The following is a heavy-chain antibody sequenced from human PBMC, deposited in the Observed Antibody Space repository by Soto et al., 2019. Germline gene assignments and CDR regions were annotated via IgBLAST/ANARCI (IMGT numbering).Heavy chain of an antibody. D-gene: IGHD1-26*01. J-gene: IGHJ4*02. CDR3: ARGAGDSHFDY. CDR1: GFTFNNYA. CDR2: INYRGDST. V-gene: IGHV3-23*01. Sequence: DVQLLESGGGLVQPGGSLRLSCAASGFTFNNYAMSWVRQAPGKGLEWVSSINYRGDSTYYADSVKGRFTISRDNSKNTLYLQMNSLRAEDTAVYYCARGAGDSHFDYWGQGTLVTVSS.